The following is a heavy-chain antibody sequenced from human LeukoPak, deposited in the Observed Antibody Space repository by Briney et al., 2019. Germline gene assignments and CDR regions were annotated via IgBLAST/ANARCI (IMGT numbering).Heavy chain of an antibody. Sequence: GGSLRLSCAASGFTFSSYSMNWVRQAPGKGLEWVSYISSSSSTIYYADSVKGRFTISRDNAKNSLYLQMNSLRAEDTAVYYCARPTDYYDSSGYDYWGQGTLVTVSS. CDR3: ARPTDYYDSSGYDY. D-gene: IGHD3-22*01. CDR2: ISSSSSTI. V-gene: IGHV3-48*04. CDR1: GFTFSSYS. J-gene: IGHJ4*02.